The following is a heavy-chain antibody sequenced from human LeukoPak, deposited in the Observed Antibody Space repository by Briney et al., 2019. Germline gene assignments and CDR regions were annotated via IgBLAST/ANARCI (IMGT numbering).Heavy chain of an antibody. CDR2: ISYDGSNK. V-gene: IGHV3-30-3*01. J-gene: IGHJ4*02. CDR1: GFTFSSYA. Sequence: PGGSLRLTCAASGFTFSSYAMHWVRQAPGKGLEWVAVISYDGSNKYYADSVKGRFTISRDNSKNTLYLQMNSLRAEDTAVYYCAREEGYYGSVLGYWGQGTLVTVSS. CDR3: AREEGYYGSVLGY. D-gene: IGHD3-10*01.